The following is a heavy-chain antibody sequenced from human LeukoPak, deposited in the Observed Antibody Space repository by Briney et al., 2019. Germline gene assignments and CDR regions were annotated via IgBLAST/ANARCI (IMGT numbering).Heavy chain of an antibody. D-gene: IGHD1-1*01. CDR2: LSYDGSNK. Sequence: GGSLRLSCAASGFTFSSYAMHWVRQAPGKGLEWVAVLSYDGSNKYYADSVKGRFTISRDNSKNTLYLQMNSLRAEDTAVYYCARATNWNHYYYYYGMDVWGQGTTVTVSS. V-gene: IGHV3-30*04. CDR3: ARATNWNHYYYYYGMDV. J-gene: IGHJ6*02. CDR1: GFTFSSYA.